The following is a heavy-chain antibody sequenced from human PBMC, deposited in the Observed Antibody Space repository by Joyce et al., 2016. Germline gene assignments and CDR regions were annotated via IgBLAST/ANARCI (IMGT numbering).Heavy chain of an antibody. J-gene: IGHJ6*02. V-gene: IGHV1-69*12. CDR3: ARGGTSSDHYFFYTLDV. CDR1: GGDFSNYT. D-gene: IGHD1-14*01. CDR2: IIPVFGAA. Sequence: QVLLVQSGAAVKRPGSSLRVSCKSSGGDFSNYTVNWVRQAPGQRLEWMGGIIPVFGAAKYAEDFKGRVTWTADQSTRTAYLELSSLTSADTAVYYCARGGTSSDHYFFYTLDVWGPGTTVIVSS.